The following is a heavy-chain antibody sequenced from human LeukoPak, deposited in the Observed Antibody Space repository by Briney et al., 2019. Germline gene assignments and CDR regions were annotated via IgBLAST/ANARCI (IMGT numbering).Heavy chain of an antibody. CDR3: AKTPGIAVAGKHYFDY. CDR1: GDSVSSNSAA. J-gene: IGHJ4*02. Sequence: SQTLSLTCAISGDSVSSNSAAWNWIRQSPSGGLEWLGRTYYRSKWYNDYAVSVKSRITINPDTSKNQFSLQLNSVTPEDTAVYYCAKTPGIAVAGKHYFDYWGQGTLVTVSS. V-gene: IGHV6-1*01. D-gene: IGHD6-19*01. CDR2: TYYRSKWYN.